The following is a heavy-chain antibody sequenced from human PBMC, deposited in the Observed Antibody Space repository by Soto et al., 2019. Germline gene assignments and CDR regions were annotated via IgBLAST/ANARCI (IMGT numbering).Heavy chain of an antibody. J-gene: IGHJ4*02. Sequence: VQLVESGGGVVQPGRSLRLSCAASGFTFSDYAMHWVRQAPGKGLEWVAVVSHDGRNTHHADSVKGRFTLSRDSSKNTVSLEMTSLRAEDTAVYYCAKGGRQWLVTSDFNYWGQGALVTVSS. D-gene: IGHD6-19*01. CDR1: GFTFSDYA. CDR2: VSHDGRNT. V-gene: IGHV3-30*18. CDR3: AKGGRQWLVTSDFNY.